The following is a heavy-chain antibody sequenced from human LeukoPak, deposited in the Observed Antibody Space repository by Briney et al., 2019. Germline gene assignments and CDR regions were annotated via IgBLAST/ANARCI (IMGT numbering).Heavy chain of an antibody. D-gene: IGHD3-10*01. J-gene: IGHJ5*02. V-gene: IGHV1-8*01. CDR2: MNPNSGNT. CDR3: ARNFVLLWFGELLSGTGGWFDP. CDR1: GYTFTSYD. Sequence: ASVKVSCKASGYTFTSYDINWVRQATGQGLEWMGWMNPNSGNTGYAQKFQGGVTMTRNTSISTAYMELSSLRSEDTAVYYCARNFVLLWFGELLSGTGGWFDPWGQGTLVTVSS.